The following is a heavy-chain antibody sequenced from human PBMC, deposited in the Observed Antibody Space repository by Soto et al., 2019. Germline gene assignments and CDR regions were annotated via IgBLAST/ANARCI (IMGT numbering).Heavy chain of an antibody. J-gene: IGHJ4*02. Sequence: QVQLVQSGAEVKKPGASVKVSCKASGYTFTGYYMHWVRQDPGQGLEWMGWINPNSGGTNYAQKFQGRVTMTRHTSISTAYMELSRLRSDDTAVYYCARETFEYSSSSGVFDYWGQGTLVTVSS. CDR2: INPNSGGT. CDR3: ARETFEYSSSSGVFDY. V-gene: IGHV1-2*02. D-gene: IGHD6-6*01. CDR1: GYTFTGYY.